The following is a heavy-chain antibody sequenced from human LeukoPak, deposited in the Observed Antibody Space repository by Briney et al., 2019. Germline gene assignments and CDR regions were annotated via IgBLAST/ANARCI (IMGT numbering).Heavy chain of an antibody. CDR3: ARLISSSWYGWFDP. V-gene: IGHV4-34*01. D-gene: IGHD6-13*01. J-gene: IGHJ5*02. CDR2: INHSGST. Sequence: PSETLSLTCAAYGGSFSGYYWSWIRQPPGKGLEWIGEINHSGSTNYNPSLKSRVTISVDTSKNQFSLKLSSVTAADTAVYYCARLISSSWYGWFDPWGQGTLVTVSS. CDR1: GGSFSGYY.